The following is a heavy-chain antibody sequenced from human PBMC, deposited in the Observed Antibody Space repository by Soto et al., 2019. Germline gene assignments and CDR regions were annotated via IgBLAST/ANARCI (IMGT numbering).Heavy chain of an antibody. CDR2: ISGSGGST. Sequence: GGSLRLSCAASGFTFSSYAMSWVRQAPGKGLEWVSAISGSGGSTYYADSVKGRFTISRDNSKNTRYLQMNSLRAEDTAVYYCAVLAAATRDYYDGMDVWGQGTTVTVSS. CDR1: GFTFSSYA. J-gene: IGHJ6*02. V-gene: IGHV3-23*01. D-gene: IGHD6-13*01. CDR3: AVLAAATRDYYDGMDV.